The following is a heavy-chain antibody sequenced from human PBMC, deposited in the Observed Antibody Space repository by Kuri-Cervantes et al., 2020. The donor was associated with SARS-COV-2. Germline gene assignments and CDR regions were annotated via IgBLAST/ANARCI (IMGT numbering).Heavy chain of an antibody. CDR1: GGFFSGYY. CDR3: SRGREGVVPATILGLGYFLYFSMDV. Sequence: SQTLSLTCAVFGGFFSGYYWSWIRQSPGKGLEWIGKINHSGSTNYNPSLSSRVTISVDMSKNQFSLRLSSMTAADTAMYYCSRGREGVVPATILGLGYFLYFSMDVWGKGTSVTVSS. J-gene: IGHJ6*03. D-gene: IGHD2-2*01. CDR2: INHSGST. V-gene: IGHV4-34*01.